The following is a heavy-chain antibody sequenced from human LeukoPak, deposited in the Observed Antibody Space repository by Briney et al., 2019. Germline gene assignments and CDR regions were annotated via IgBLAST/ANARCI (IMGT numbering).Heavy chain of an antibody. Sequence: ASVKVSCKASGYTFTGCYMHWMRQAPGQGLEWMGWINPNTGGTNYAQQFQGRVTMTRDTSISTAYMALSGLRSDDTAVYYCGRADGDAYSSGWFYYWGQGTLSPSPQ. CDR1: GYTFTGCY. CDR3: GRADGDAYSSGWFYY. J-gene: IGHJ4*02. D-gene: IGHD6-19*01. V-gene: IGHV1-2*02. CDR2: INPNTGGT.